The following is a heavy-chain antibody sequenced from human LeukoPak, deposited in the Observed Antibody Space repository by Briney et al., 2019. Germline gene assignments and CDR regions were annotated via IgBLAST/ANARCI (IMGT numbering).Heavy chain of an antibody. CDR1: GFTFSSYA. CDR3: ARDVSYYDFWSGYSRFDY. CDR2: ISYDGSNK. V-gene: IGHV3-30-3*01. J-gene: IGHJ4*02. D-gene: IGHD3-3*01. Sequence: GRSLRLSCAASGFTFSSYAMLWVRQAPGKGLEWVAVISYDGSNKYYADSVKGRFTISRDNSKNTLYLQMNSLRAEDTAVYYCARDVSYYDFWSGYSRFDYWGQGTLVTVSS.